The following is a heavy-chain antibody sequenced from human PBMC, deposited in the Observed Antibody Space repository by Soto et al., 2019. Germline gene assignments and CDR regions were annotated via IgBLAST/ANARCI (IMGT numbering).Heavy chain of an antibody. D-gene: IGHD3-3*01. Sequence: GGSLRLSCAASGFRLSDYWMHWVRQVPGKGLLWVSRISDDGGSTNYADSVKGRFTISRDNSKNTLYLQMNSLRAEDTAVYYCARDRLYDFWSSPPRVGYFDYWGQGTLVTVSS. J-gene: IGHJ4*02. CDR2: ISDDGGST. V-gene: IGHV3-74*01. CDR3: ARDRLYDFWSSPPRVGYFDY. CDR1: GFRLSDYW.